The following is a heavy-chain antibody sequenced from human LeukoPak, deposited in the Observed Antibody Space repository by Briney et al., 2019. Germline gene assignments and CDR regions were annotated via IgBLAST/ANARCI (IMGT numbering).Heavy chain of an antibody. J-gene: IGHJ4*02. D-gene: IGHD5-18*01. Sequence: GGSLRLSCAASGFTFSDYYMCWIRQAPGKGLEWVSYISSSSSYTNYADSVKGRFTISRDNAKNSLYLQMNSLRAEDTAVYYCARAHTAMAPHFDYWGQGTLVTVSS. CDR2: ISSSSSYT. CDR3: ARAHTAMAPHFDY. V-gene: IGHV3-11*05. CDR1: GFTFSDYY.